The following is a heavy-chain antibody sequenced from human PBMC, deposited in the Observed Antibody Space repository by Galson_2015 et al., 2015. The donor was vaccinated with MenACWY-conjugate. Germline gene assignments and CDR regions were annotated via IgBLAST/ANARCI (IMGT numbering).Heavy chain of an antibody. CDR1: GGTFSSYA. D-gene: IGHD4-17*01. CDR3: ARHGDAMNFDY. CDR2: IIPIFGTA. J-gene: IGHJ4*02. Sequence: SVKVSCKASGGTFSSYAISWLRQAPGQGLEWMGGIIPIFGTANYAQKFQGRVTITADKSTSTAYMELSSLRSEDTAVYYCARHGDAMNFDYWGQGTLVTVSS. V-gene: IGHV1-69*06.